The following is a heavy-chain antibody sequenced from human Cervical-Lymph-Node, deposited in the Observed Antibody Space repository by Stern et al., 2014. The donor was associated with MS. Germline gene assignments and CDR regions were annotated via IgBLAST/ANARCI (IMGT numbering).Heavy chain of an antibody. Sequence: QVQLVESGGGLVKPGGSLRLSCAASGFTFSDYYMSWIRQAPGKGLEWVSYISSSSSYTNYADSVKGRFTISRDNAKNSLYLQMNSLRAEDTAVYYCARDMGYSSSSHWFDPWGQGTLVTVSS. V-gene: IGHV3-11*06. CDR3: ARDMGYSSSSHWFDP. CDR2: ISSSSSYT. CDR1: GFTFSDYY. D-gene: IGHD6-6*01. J-gene: IGHJ5*02.